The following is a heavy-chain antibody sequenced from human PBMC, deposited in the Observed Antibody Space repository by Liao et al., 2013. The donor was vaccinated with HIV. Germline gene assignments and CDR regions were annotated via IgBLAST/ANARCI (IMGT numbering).Heavy chain of an antibody. CDR1: GGSISSYY. D-gene: IGHD4-23*01. Sequence: QVQLQESGPGLVKPSETLSLTCTVSGGSISSYYWSWIRQPPGRDWSGLGGIYYSGSTNYNPSLKSRVTISVDTSKNQFSLRLSSVTAADTAAYYCARGGNSEYFYYYMDVWGKGTTVTVSS. V-gene: IGHV4-59*01. CDR2: IYYSGST. CDR3: ARGGNSEYFYYYMDV. J-gene: IGHJ6*03.